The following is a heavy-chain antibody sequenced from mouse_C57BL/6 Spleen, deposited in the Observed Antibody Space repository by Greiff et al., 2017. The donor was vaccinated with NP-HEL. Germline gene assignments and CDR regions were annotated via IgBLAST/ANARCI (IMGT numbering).Heavy chain of an antibody. Sequence: VKLKQPGAELVKPGASVKLSCKASGYTFTSYWMHWVKQRPGQGLEWIGMIHPNSGSTNYNEKFKSKATLTVDKSSSTAYMQLSSLTSEDSAVYYCARGGYSNYYFDYWGQGTTLTVSS. V-gene: IGHV1-64*01. CDR2: IHPNSGST. D-gene: IGHD2-5*01. J-gene: IGHJ2*01. CDR3: ARGGYSNYYFDY. CDR1: GYTFTSYW.